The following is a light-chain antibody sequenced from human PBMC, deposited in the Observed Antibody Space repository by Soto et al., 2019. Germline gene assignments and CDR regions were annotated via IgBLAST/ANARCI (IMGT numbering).Light chain of an antibody. V-gene: IGLV2-14*01. Sequence: QSALTQPASVSGSPGQSITISCTGTSSDVGGYNYVSWYQLHPGKAPKLMIYEVSNRPSGVSNRFSGSKSGNTASLTISGLQAEDEADYYCTSYTSSSTLGVVGGGTKVTVL. CDR2: EVS. CDR3: TSYTSSSTLGV. CDR1: SSDVGGYNY. J-gene: IGLJ2*01.